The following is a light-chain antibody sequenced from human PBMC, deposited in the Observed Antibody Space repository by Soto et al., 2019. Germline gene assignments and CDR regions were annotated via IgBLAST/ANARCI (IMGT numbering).Light chain of an antibody. Sequence: EIVLTQSPATLSWSPGERATLSCRASQGVSSYLAWYQQKPGQAPRLLIYDASNTATGIPARFSGSGSGTDFTLTISSLEPEDFAVYYCQQRSNWPLTFGGGTKVEIK. CDR1: QGVSSY. V-gene: IGKV3-11*01. J-gene: IGKJ4*01. CDR2: DAS. CDR3: QQRSNWPLT.